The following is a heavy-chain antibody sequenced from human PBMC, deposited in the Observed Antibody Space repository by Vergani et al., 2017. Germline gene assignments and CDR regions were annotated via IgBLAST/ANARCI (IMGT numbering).Heavy chain of an antibody. CDR2: TYPGAFDT. J-gene: IGHJ4*02. Sequence: EVQLVQSGAEVKKSGESLKISCKASGYSFTNYWISWLRHMPGKGLEWVAITYPGAFDTRISPSFKGKFTIPADSSISTAYLQWSSLKASDTAMYYCGRHGAGVIYDYWGQGTLVTVSS. D-gene: IGHD3-22*01. V-gene: IGHV5-51*01. CDR1: GYSFTNYW. CDR3: GRHGAGVIYDY.